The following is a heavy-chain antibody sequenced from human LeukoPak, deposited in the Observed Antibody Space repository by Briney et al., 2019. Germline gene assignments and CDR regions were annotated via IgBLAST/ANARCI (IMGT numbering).Heavy chain of an antibody. V-gene: IGHV3-7*04. J-gene: IGHJ4*02. CDR3: ARNPLRRFDY. Sequence: GGSLRLSCAASGFTSSSYWMTWVRQAPGKGLEWVADINQEGSEKYYVDSVKGRFTISRDNAKNSLYLQMNSLRAEDTAVYYCARNPLRRFDYWGQGTLVTVSS. CDR1: GFTSSSYW. CDR2: INQEGSEK.